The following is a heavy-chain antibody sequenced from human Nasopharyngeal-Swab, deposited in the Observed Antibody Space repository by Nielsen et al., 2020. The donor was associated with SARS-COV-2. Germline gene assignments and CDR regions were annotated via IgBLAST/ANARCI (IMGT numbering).Heavy chain of an antibody. Sequence: GSLRLSCTVSGGSISSSSYYWGWIRQPSGKGLEWIGSIYYSGSTYYNPSLKSRVTISVDTSKNQFSLKLSSVTAADTAVYYCAATSVLRFLEWLNNWFDPWGQGTLVTVSS. CDR2: IYYSGST. V-gene: IGHV4-39*01. J-gene: IGHJ5*02. CDR3: AATSVLRFLEWLNNWFDP. CDR1: GGSISSSSYY. D-gene: IGHD3-3*01.